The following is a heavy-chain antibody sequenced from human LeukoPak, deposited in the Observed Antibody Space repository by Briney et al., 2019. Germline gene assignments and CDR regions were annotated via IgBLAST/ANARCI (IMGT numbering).Heavy chain of an antibody. CDR1: GFTFSSYW. Sequence: GGSLRLSCAASGFTFSSYWMHWVRQAPGKGLEWVSSISSTSNYIYFADSLKGRFTISRDNAKNSLYLQLNRLRDDDTAVYYCAREAPPHLGELSPPDYWGQGTLVIVSS. CDR3: AREAPPHLGELSPPDY. CDR2: ISSTSNYI. J-gene: IGHJ4*02. D-gene: IGHD3-16*02. V-gene: IGHV3-21*01.